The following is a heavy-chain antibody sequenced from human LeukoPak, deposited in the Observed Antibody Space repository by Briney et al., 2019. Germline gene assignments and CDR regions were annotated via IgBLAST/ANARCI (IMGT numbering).Heavy chain of an antibody. J-gene: IGHJ4*02. V-gene: IGHV4-39*01. CDR2: IYYSGST. Sequence: SATLSLTCTVSGGSISSSSYYWGWIRQPPGKGLEWIGSIYYSGSTYYNPSLKSRVTISVDTSKNQFSLKLSSVTAADTAVYYCARSEGGSSDYWGQGTLVTVSS. CDR3: ARSEGGSSDY. D-gene: IGHD6-6*01. CDR1: GGSISSSSYY.